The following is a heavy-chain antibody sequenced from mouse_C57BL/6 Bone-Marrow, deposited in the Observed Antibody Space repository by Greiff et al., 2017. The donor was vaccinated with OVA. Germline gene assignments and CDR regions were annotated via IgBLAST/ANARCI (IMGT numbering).Heavy chain of an antibody. Sequence: EVKLVESGGDLVKPGGSLKLSCAASGFTFSSYGMSWVRQTPDKRLEWVATISSGGSYTYYPDSVKGRFTISRDNAKNTLYLQMSSLKSEDTAMYYCVRHGNVGFLKWCAYWGQGSLGTVS. CDR2: ISSGGSYT. V-gene: IGHV5-6*01. J-gene: IGHJ3*01. CDR3: VRHGNVGFLKWCAY. CDR1: GFTFSSYG.